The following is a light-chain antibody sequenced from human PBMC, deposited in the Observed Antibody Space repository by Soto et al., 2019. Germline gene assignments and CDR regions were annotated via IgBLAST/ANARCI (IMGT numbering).Light chain of an antibody. V-gene: IGLV2-14*01. CDR1: SSDVGGYRY. CDR3: SSYTGGSTYV. Sequence: QSVLTQPASVSGSPGQSITISCTGTSSDVGGYRYVSWYQQHPGKAPKLMIYEVSNRPSGVSNRFSGSKSGNTASLTISGLQAEDEADYYCSSYTGGSTYVFGTGTKVTVL. CDR2: EVS. J-gene: IGLJ1*01.